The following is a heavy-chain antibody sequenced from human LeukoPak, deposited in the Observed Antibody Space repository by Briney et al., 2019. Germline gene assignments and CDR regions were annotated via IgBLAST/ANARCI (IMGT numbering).Heavy chain of an antibody. D-gene: IGHD2-21*01. CDR1: GFTFSSYS. CDR3: ATVGIEVGY. CDR2: ISSSSSTI. Sequence: GGSLRLSCAASGFTFSSYSMNWVRQAPGKGLEWVSYISSSSSTIYYADAVKGRFTISRDNAKNSLHLQMNSLRAEDTAVYYCATVGIEVGYWGQGTLVTVSS. J-gene: IGHJ4*02. V-gene: IGHV3-48*04.